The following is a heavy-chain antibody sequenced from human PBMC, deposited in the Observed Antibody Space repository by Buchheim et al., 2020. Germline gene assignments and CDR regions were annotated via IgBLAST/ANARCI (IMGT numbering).Heavy chain of an antibody. CDR2: INTDGSRT. D-gene: IGHD5-24*01. CDR3: ASPGTRDEYDFDY. CDR1: GFTFSSCW. Sequence: VQLVESGGGVVQPGGSLRLSCAASGFTFSSCWMHWVRQAPGKGLVWVSRINTDGSRTSYADSVKGRFTISRDNAKNTVYLQMNSLRAEDTAVYYCASPGTRDEYDFDYWGQGAL. J-gene: IGHJ4*02. V-gene: IGHV3-74*02.